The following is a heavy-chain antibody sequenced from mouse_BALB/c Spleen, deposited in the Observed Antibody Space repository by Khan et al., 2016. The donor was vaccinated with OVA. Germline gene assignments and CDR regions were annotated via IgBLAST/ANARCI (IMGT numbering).Heavy chain of an antibody. V-gene: IGHV3-2*02. D-gene: IGHD1-1*02. J-gene: IGHJ2*01. CDR1: GYSITSDYS. CDR3: ASGRLLLWYPDYVDY. CDR2: ISFNGST. Sequence: EVQLVESVPGLLKPSQSLSLTCTFTGYSITSDYSWNLIRQFPGNKLVWMAYISFNGSTNYNPSLTNRISITLNTSKNQFFLQLNSVTTEDTATYYCASGRLLLWYPDYVDYWGQGTTLTVSS.